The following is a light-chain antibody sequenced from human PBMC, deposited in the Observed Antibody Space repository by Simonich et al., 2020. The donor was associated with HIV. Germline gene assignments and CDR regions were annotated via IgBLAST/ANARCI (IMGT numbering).Light chain of an antibody. J-gene: IGKJ1*01. CDR1: QSVSSSY. V-gene: IGKV3-15*01. CDR2: DAS. CDR3: QQYNNWPT. Sequence: EIVLTQSPGTLSLSPGERATLSCRASQSVSSSYLAWYQQKPGLAPRLLIYDASTRATGSPARFSGSGSGTEFTLTISSLQSEDFAVYYCQQYNNWPTFGQGTKVEIK.